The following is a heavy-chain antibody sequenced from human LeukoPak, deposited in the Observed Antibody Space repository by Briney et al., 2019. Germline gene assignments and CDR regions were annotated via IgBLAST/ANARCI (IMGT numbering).Heavy chain of an antibody. V-gene: IGHV1-18*01. Sequence: VASVKVSCKASGYTFTSYGISWVRQAPGQGLEWMGWISAYNGNTNYAQKLQGRVTMTTDTSTSTAYMELRSLRPDDTAVYYCARDVGMITFGGVIGSWGQGTLVTVSS. CDR1: GYTFTSYG. CDR2: ISAYNGNT. D-gene: IGHD3-16*02. J-gene: IGHJ5*02. CDR3: ARDVGMITFGGVIGS.